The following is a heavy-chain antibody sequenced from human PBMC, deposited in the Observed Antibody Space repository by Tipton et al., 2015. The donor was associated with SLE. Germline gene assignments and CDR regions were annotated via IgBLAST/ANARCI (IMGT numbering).Heavy chain of an antibody. Sequence: TLSLTCAVYGGSFSGYYWSWIRQPPGKGLEWIGYIYYSGSTYYNPSLKSRVTISVDTSKNQFSLQLNSVTPEDTAVYYCARDLSSGWDRWGQGTLVTVSS. CDR1: GGSFSGYY. CDR2: IYYSGST. CDR3: ARDLSSGWDR. J-gene: IGHJ5*02. D-gene: IGHD6-19*01. V-gene: IGHV4-34*01.